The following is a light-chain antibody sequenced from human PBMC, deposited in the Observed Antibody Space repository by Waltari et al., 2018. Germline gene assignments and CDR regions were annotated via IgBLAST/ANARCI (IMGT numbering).Light chain of an antibody. CDR3: QSYDNNLSAV. Sequence: QSVLTQPPSVSGAPGQRVTISCTGSSSAIGAGYDVPWYQQLPGTAPKLLIYGNSNRPSGVPDRFSGSKSGTSASLAITGLQAEDEADYYCQSYDNNLSAVFGGGTKLTVL. J-gene: IGLJ2*01. CDR1: SSAIGAGYD. V-gene: IGLV1-40*01. CDR2: GNS.